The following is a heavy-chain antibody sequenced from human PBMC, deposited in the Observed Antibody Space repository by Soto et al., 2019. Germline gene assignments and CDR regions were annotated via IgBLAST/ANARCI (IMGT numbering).Heavy chain of an antibody. J-gene: IGHJ5*02. V-gene: IGHV3-33*08. Sequence: PGGSLRLSCAASGFTFSDYGIDWIRQAPGKGLEWVAVISHEGGTQYYADSVRGRFTVSRDNSKNSLYLQMNSLRAEDTAVYYCARDRRDGYFNWFDPWGQGTLVTVSS. D-gene: IGHD5-12*01. CDR3: ARDRRDGYFNWFDP. CDR1: GFTFSDYG. CDR2: ISHEGGTQ.